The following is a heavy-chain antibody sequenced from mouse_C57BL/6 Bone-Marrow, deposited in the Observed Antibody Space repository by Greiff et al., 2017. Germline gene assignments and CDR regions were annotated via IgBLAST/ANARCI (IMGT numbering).Heavy chain of an antibody. V-gene: IGHV14-4*01. CDR2: IDPENGDT. Sequence: VQLQQSGAELVRPGASVKLSCTASGFNIKDDYMHWVKQRPEQGLEWIGWIDPENGDTEYASKFQGKAPITADTSSNTAYLQLSSLTSEETAVYYCTREAWFAYWGQGTLVTVSA. CDR3: TREAWFAY. J-gene: IGHJ3*01. CDR1: GFNIKDDY.